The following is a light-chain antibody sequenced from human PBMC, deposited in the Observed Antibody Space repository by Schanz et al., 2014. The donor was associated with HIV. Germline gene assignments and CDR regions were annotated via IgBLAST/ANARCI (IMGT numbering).Light chain of an antibody. CDR3: SSYTSISTPIYV. V-gene: IGLV2-14*02. J-gene: IGLJ1*01. CDR1: SSDVGSYNL. Sequence: QSALTQPPSASGSPGQSITISCTGTSSDVGSYNLVSWYQQHPGKAPKLLMSERTNRPSGVSTRFSGSKSDNTASLTISGLQAEDEADYYCSSYTSISTPIYVFGTGTKLTVL. CDR2: ERT.